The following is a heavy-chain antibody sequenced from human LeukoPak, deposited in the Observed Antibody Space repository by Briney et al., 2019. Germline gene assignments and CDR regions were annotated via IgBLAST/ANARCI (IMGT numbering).Heavy chain of an antibody. CDR2: IYYSGST. D-gene: IGHD4-23*01. V-gene: IGHV4-59*01. CDR3: ARDTGTVVDY. J-gene: IGHJ4*02. Sequence: SETLSLTCTVSGGSISTYYWSWIRQPPGKGLEWIGYIYYSGSTNYNPSLKSRVTTSVDTSRNQFSLKLSSVTAADTAVYYCARDTGTVVDYWGQGTLVTVSS. CDR1: GGSISTYY.